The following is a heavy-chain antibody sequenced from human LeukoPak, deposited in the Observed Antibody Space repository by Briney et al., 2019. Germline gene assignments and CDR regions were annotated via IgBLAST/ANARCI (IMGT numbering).Heavy chain of an antibody. D-gene: IGHD1-7*01. CDR2: IWYDGSNK. Sequence: PGGSLRLSCAASGFTFSSYGMHWVRQAPGKGLEWVAVIWYDGSNKYYADSVKGRFTISRDNSKNTLYLQMNSLRAEDTAVYYCARARSGVWNFLYYYYYYMDVWGKGTTVTVSS. CDR1: GFTFSSYG. J-gene: IGHJ6*03. CDR3: ARARSGVWNFLYYYYYYMDV. V-gene: IGHV3-33*01.